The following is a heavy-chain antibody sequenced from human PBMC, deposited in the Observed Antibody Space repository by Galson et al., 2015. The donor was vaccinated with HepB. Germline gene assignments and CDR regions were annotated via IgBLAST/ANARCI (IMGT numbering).Heavy chain of an antibody. D-gene: IGHD6-13*01. CDR1: GYSFTSYW. CDR3: ARQQGESKPFRLYSTAFYGMDV. V-gene: IGHV5-10-1*01. J-gene: IGHJ6*02. CDR2: IDPSDSYT. Sequence: QSGAEVKKPGESLRISCKGSGYSFTSYWISWVRQMPGKGLEWMGRIDPSDSYTNYSPSFQGHVTISADKSISTAYLQWSSLKASVTAMDYCARQQGESKPFRLYSTAFYGMDVWGQGTTVTVSS.